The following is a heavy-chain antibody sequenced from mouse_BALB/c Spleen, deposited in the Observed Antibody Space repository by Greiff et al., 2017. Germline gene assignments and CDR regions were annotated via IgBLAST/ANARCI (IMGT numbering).Heavy chain of an antibody. V-gene: IGHV1-18*01. Sequence: EVQLVESGPELVKPGASVKISCKTSGYTFTEYTMHWVKQSHGKSLEWIGGINPNNGGTSYNQKFKGKATLTVDKSSSTAYMELRSLTSEDSAVYYCARRRVREGYYYGSSDAMDYWGQGTSVTVSS. J-gene: IGHJ4*01. CDR2: INPNNGGT. CDR1: GYTFTEYT. D-gene: IGHD1-1*01. CDR3: ARRRVREGYYYGSSDAMDY.